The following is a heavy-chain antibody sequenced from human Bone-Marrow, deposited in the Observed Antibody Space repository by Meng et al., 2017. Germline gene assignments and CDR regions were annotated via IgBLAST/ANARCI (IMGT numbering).Heavy chain of an antibody. CDR2: IKSNTDGGTA. CDR1: GFTFPNAW. Sequence: GGSLRLSCAASGFTFPNAWMTWVRQAPGKGLEWVGRIKSNTDGGTAEYAATVTGRFTISRDDSKSTLYLQMSGLRIDDTGVYYCTWDDKGVSDDWGQGTLVTVSS. CDR3: TWDDKGVSDD. J-gene: IGHJ4*02. D-gene: IGHD2-8*01. V-gene: IGHV3-15*01.